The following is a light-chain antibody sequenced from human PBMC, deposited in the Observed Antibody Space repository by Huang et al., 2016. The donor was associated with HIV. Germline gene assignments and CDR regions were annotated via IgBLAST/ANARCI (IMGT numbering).Light chain of an antibody. CDR3: QQLNTYPLT. CDR1: QGISSY. Sequence: IHLTQSPSSLSASVGDRVTITCRARQGISSYLAWFQQRVGETPKLLIYAASTLQSGVPLRFSGNGSGTDFTLTISSLQPEDFASYYCQQLNTYPLTFGGGTRVEIK. V-gene: IGKV1-9*01. J-gene: IGKJ4*01. CDR2: AAS.